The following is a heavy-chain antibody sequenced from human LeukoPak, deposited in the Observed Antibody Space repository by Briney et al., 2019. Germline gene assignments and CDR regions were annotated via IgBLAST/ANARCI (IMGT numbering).Heavy chain of an antibody. V-gene: IGHV4-59*11. CDR1: GGSIKSHF. CDR2: IFHSGST. CDR3: VRTNPWDLTYYFDY. Sequence: SETLSLTCTVSGGSIKSHFWSWVRQPPGKRLEWIGYIFHSGSTNYNPSLKSRGTISVDTSKNQFSLRLTSVTAADTAVYYCVRTNPWDLTYYFDYWGQGTLVTVSS. J-gene: IGHJ4*02. D-gene: IGHD1-14*01.